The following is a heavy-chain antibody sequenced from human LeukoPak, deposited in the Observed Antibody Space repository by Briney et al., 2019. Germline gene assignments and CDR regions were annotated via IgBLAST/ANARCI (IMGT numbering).Heavy chain of an antibody. Sequence: GGSLRLSCAASGFTFSSYAMSWVRQAPGKGLEWVSVISGSGGTGTYYADSVKGRFTISRDNSKNTLYLQMNSLRAEDTAVYYCASSDYYGSGRGGVSPSDYWGQGTLVTVSS. V-gene: IGHV3-23*01. J-gene: IGHJ4*02. CDR3: ASSDYYGSGRGGVSPSDY. CDR1: GFTFSSYA. CDR2: ISGSGGTGT. D-gene: IGHD3-10*01.